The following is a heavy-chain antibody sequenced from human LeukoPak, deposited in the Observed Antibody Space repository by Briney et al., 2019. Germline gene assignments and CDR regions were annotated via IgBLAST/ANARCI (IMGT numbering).Heavy chain of an antibody. V-gene: IGHV4-59*01. J-gene: IGHJ4*02. CDR2: IYYSGST. Sequence: SETLSLTCTVSGGSISSYYWSWIRQPPGKGLEWIGYIYYSGSTNYNPSLKSRVTISVDTSKNQFSLKLSSVTAADTAVYSCARSGVGYYYDSSGYYGFDYWGQGTLVTVSS. CDR3: ARSGVGYYYDSSGYYGFDY. D-gene: IGHD3-22*01. CDR1: GGSISSYY.